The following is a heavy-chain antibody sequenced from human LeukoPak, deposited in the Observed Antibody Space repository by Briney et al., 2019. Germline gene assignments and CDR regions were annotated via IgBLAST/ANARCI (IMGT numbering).Heavy chain of an antibody. D-gene: IGHD4-17*01. CDR3: ARHRGSVTTNYYYYMDV. CDR2: IYPGDSNT. Sequence: GESLKISCKASGYSFTNYWIGWVRQMPGEGLEWMGLIYPGDSNTRYGPSFQGQVTMSADKSISTAYLQWSSLKASDTAMYYCARHRGSVTTNYYYYMDVWGKGTTVTVSS. CDR1: GYSFTNYW. V-gene: IGHV5-51*01. J-gene: IGHJ6*03.